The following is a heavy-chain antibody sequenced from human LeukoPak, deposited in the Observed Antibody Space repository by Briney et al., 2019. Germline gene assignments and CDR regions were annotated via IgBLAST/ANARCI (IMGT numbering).Heavy chain of an antibody. Sequence: GGSLRLSCAASGFTFRSYAMSWVRQAPGKGLEWVSAISGSGGSTYDADSVKGRFTISRDNSKNTLYLQMNSLRAEDTALYYCAKPSSGYTSFHIWGQGTMVTVSS. V-gene: IGHV3-23*01. CDR2: ISGSGGST. CDR3: AKPSSGYTSFHI. CDR1: GFTFRSYA. D-gene: IGHD3-22*01. J-gene: IGHJ3*02.